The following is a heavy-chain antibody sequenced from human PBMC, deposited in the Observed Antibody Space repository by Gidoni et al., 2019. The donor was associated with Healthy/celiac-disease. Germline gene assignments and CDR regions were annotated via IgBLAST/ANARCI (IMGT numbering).Heavy chain of an antibody. CDR2: IYWDDDK. J-gene: IGHJ4*02. D-gene: IGHD2-15*01. Sequence: QITLKESGPTLVTPTQTLTLTCTFSGFSLSTSGVGVGWIRQPPGKALEWLALIYWDDDKRYSPSLKSRLTITKDTSKNQVVLTMTNMDPVDTATYYCAHSGHCSGGSCYTTNGWAFDYWGQGTLVTVSS. CDR1: GFSLSTSGVG. V-gene: IGHV2-5*02. CDR3: AHSGHCSGGSCYTTNGWAFDY.